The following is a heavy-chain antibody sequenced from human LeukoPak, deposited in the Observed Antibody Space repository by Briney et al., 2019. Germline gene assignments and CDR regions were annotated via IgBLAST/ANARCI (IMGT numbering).Heavy chain of an antibody. V-gene: IGHV1-69*13. CDR1: GGTFSSYA. J-gene: IGHJ3*02. D-gene: IGHD2-15*01. CDR2: IIPIFGTA. CDR3: ARDRSLICSGGSCYSGDAFDI. Sequence: ASVNVSCKASGGTFSSYAISWVRQAPGQGLEWMGGIIPIFGTANYAQKFQGRVTITADESTSTAYMELSSLRSEDTAVYYCARDRSLICSGGSCYSGDAFDIWGQGIMVTVSS.